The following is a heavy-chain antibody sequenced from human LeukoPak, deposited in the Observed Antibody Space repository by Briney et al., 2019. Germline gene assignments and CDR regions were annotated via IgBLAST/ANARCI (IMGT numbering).Heavy chain of an antibody. CDR1: GGSISTYY. CDR3: TYSALETSGSYYAPQPFEY. D-gene: IGHD3-10*01. Sequence: SETLSLTCTVCGGSISTYYWSWIRQPPGKGLEWIGYVYYSGSTDYNPSLKTRVTTSVDTSKNQFSLKLTSVTAADAAVYDCTYSALETSGSYYAPQPFEYWGQGTLVTVSS. V-gene: IGHV4-59*03. CDR2: VYYSGST. J-gene: IGHJ4*02.